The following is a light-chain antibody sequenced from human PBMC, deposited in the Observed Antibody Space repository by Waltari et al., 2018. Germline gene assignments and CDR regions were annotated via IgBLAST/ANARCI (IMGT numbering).Light chain of an antibody. CDR3: LVWHSTSDHHGV. V-gene: IGLV3-21*04. Sequence: SYVVTQSPSVSVAPGGTARITCGGDNIGSKSVHWYQQRPGKAPVLVISYDSDRPSGIPELFSGSNSGNTATLTISWVEAEDEADYYCLVWHSTSDHHGVFDGGTKLTVL. J-gene: IGLJ2*01. CDR1: NIGSKS. CDR2: YDS.